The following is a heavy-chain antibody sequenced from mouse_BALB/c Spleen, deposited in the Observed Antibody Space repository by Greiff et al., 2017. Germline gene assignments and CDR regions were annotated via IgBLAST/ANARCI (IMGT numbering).Heavy chain of an antibody. Sequence: QVQLKESGPELVKPGASVKISCNTSGYAFTNYLIEWVKQRPGQGLEWIGVINPGSGGTNYNEKFKGKATLTADKSSSTAYMQLSSLTSDDSAVYFCARYSGNYWYFDVWGAGTTVTVSS. CDR3: ARYSGNYWYFDV. D-gene: IGHD2-1*01. CDR2: INPGSGGT. J-gene: IGHJ1*01. V-gene: IGHV1-54*03. CDR1: GYAFTNYL.